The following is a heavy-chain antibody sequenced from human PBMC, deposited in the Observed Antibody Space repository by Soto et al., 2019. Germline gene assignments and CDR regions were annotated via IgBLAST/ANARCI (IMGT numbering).Heavy chain of an antibody. CDR3: ARSGDSFGFTDY. D-gene: IGHD5-18*01. CDR1: GGSITGYY. Sequence: SETLSLTCTVSGGSITGYYWTWIRQSPGKGLEWIGYVFYKGNTNYNPSLKSRVSISVDTSTNQFSLRLNSVTAADTAVYYCARSGDSFGFTDYWGEGTMVTV. CDR2: VFYKGNT. V-gene: IGHV4-59*01. J-gene: IGHJ4*02.